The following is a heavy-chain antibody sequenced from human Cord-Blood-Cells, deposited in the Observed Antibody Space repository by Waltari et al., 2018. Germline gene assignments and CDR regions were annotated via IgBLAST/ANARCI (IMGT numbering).Heavy chain of an antibody. CDR2: IYTSGST. CDR1: GASISSGSYS. D-gene: IGHD3-3*01. V-gene: IGHV4-61*09. Sequence: QVQLQESGPGLVKPSQTLSLTCTVSGASISSGSYSWSSIRQPAGKGLEWIGYIYTSGSTNYNPSLKSRVTISVDTSKNQFSLKLSSVTAADTAVYYCARGAIFGVVIDYWGQGTLVTVSS. CDR3: ARGAIFGVVIDY. J-gene: IGHJ4*02.